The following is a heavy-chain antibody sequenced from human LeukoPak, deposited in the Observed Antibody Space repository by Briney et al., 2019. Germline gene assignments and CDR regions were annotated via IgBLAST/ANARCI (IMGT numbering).Heavy chain of an antibody. CDR2: IYYSGST. Sequence: PSETLSLTCTVSGGSISSYYWSWIRQPLGKGLEWIGYIYYSGSTNYNPSLKSRVTISVDTSKNQFSLKLSSVTAADTAVYYRAIVVGAMVWDAFDIWGQGTMVTVSS. J-gene: IGHJ3*02. D-gene: IGHD1-26*01. CDR3: AIVVGAMVWDAFDI. CDR1: GGSISSYY. V-gene: IGHV4-59*01.